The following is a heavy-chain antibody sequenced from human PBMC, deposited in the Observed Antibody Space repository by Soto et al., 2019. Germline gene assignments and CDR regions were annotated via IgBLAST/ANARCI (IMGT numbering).Heavy chain of an antibody. CDR3: ASASGYSYGCFDY. V-gene: IGHV3-21*01. D-gene: IGHD5-18*01. CDR1: GFTFSSYS. J-gene: IGHJ4*02. Sequence: GGSLRLSCAASGFTFSSYSMDWVRQAPGKGLGWVSSISSSSSYIYYADSVKGRFTISRDNAKNSLYLQMNSLRAEDTAVYYCASASGYSYGCFDYWGQGTLVTVSS. CDR2: ISSSSSYI.